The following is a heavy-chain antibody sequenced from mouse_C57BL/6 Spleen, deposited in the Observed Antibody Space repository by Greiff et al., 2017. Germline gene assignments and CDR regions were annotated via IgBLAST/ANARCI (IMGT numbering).Heavy chain of an antibody. D-gene: IGHD2-1*01. V-gene: IGHV1-59*01. CDR1: GYTFTSYW. CDR3: ARSPYGNFYAMGC. J-gene: IGHJ4*01. CDR2: IDPSDSYT. Sequence: QVQLQQPGAELVRPGTSVTLSCTASGYTFTSYWMHWVKQRPGQGLEWIGVIDPSDSYTNYNQKFKGKATLTVDTSSSTAYMQLSSLTSEDSAVYYCARSPYGNFYAMGCWGQGASVTVA.